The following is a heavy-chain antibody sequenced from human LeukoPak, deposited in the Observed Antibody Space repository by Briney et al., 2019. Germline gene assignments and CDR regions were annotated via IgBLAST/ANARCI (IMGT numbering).Heavy chain of an antibody. Sequence: ASVKVSCKASGYTFTSYGISWVRQAPGQGLEWMGWISAYNGNTNYAQKLQGRVTMTTDTSTSTAYMELRSLGSDDTAVYYCAIDRYCSSTSCYAYWGQGTLVTVSS. V-gene: IGHV1-18*04. D-gene: IGHD2-2*01. CDR2: ISAYNGNT. J-gene: IGHJ4*02. CDR3: AIDRYCSSTSCYAY. CDR1: GYTFTSYG.